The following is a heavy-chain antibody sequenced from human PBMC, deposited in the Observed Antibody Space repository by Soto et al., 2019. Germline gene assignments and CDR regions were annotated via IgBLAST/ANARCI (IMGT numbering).Heavy chain of an antibody. CDR2: INGGNGNT. V-gene: IGHV1-3*01. D-gene: IGHD1-26*01. J-gene: IGHJ4*02. Sequence: ASVKVSCKASGYTFTGYAMHWVRRAPGQRLEWMGWINGGNGNTKYSQKLQGRVIITRDTAASTAYMELSSLRSEDTAVYYCAKESGSYPEYYFHYWGQGTLVTVS. CDR3: AKESGSYPEYYFHY. CDR1: GYTFTGYA.